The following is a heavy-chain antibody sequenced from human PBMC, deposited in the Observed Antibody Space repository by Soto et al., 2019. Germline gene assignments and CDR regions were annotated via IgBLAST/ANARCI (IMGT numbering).Heavy chain of an antibody. J-gene: IGHJ4*02. CDR1: GGTFNSYV. V-gene: IGHV1-69*01. CDR2: IIPFFGTA. CDR3: AGTHFDTSGYYPSALEY. Sequence: QVQLVQSGAEVKKPGSSVKVSCKASGGTFNSYVINGVRQAPGQGLEWMGGIIPFFGTAEYAQKFQGIVTITADEAASTAYVELSSLNPGDTAVYYCAGTHFDTSGYYPSALEYWGQGTQVSVSS. D-gene: IGHD3-22*01.